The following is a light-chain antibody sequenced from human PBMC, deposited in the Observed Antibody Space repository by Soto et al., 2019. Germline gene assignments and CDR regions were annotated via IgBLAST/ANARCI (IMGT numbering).Light chain of an antibody. CDR2: DAS. V-gene: IGKV1-33*01. J-gene: IGKJ4*01. Sequence: DIQMTQSPSSLSASVGDRVTITCQASQDISNYLNWYQQKPGKAPKLLIYDASNLETGAPSRFRASGSGTDFTFTISSLQPEDIATYYCQQYDNVPLTFGTGTKVEIK. CDR3: QQYDNVPLT. CDR1: QDISNY.